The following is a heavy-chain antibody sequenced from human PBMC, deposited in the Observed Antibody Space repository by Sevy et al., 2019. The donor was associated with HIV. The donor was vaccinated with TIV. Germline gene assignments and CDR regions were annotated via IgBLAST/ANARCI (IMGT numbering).Heavy chain of an antibody. CDR3: ARNRQAPIAAAGSYYFDY. Sequence: GGSLRLSCAASGFTFSSYAMSWVRRAPGKGLEWVSAISGSGGSTYYADSVKGRFTISRDNSKNTLYLQMNSLRAEDTAVYYCARNRQAPIAAAGSYYFDYWGQGTLVTVSS. CDR1: GFTFSSYA. J-gene: IGHJ4*02. V-gene: IGHV3-23*01. D-gene: IGHD6-13*01. CDR2: ISGSGGST.